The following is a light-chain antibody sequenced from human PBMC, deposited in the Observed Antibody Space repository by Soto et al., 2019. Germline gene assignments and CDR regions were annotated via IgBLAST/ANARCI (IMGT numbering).Light chain of an antibody. V-gene: IGLV2-14*01. Sequence: QSVLTQPASVSGSPGQSITISCTGTSSDVDGYNYVSWYQQHPGKAPKLMIYDVSNRPSGVSNRFSGSKSGNTASLTISGLQAEDEADYYCSSYTGTSTWVFGGGTKVTVL. CDR3: SSYTGTSTWV. CDR1: SSDVDGYNY. CDR2: DVS. J-gene: IGLJ3*02.